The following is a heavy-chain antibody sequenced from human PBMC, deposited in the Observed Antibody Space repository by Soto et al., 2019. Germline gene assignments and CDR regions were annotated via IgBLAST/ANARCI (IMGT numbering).Heavy chain of an antibody. V-gene: IGHV4-59*01. Sequence: PSETLSLTCTVSGDSISSYYWSWIRQPPGKGLEWIGFIYYSGNTNYNPSLKSRVTMSIDTSKNQFSLKLSPVTAADTAVYYCARDQGIGASGPFDYWGLGSLVTVSS. D-gene: IGHD6-13*01. CDR3: ARDQGIGASGPFDY. J-gene: IGHJ4*02. CDR2: IYYSGNT. CDR1: GDSISSYY.